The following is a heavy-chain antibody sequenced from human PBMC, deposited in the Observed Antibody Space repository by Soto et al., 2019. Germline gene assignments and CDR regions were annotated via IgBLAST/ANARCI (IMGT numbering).Heavy chain of an antibody. V-gene: IGHV4-61*01. CDR1: GGSVSSGSYY. CDR3: ASGFSRYSSRPLKSYYGMDV. CDR2: IYYSGST. J-gene: IGHJ6*02. Sequence: PSETLSLTCTVSGGSVSSGSYYWSWIRQPPGKGLEWIGYIYYSGSTNYNPSLKSRVTISVDTSKNQFSLKLSSVTAADTAVYYCASGFSRYSSRPLKSYYGMDVWGQGTKVTGSS. D-gene: IGHD6-13*01.